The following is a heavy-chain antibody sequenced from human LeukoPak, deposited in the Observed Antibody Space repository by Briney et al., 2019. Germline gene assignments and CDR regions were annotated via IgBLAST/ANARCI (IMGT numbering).Heavy chain of an antibody. J-gene: IGHJ6*02. CDR3: AKTAWLRSTGGTHKKNEANYYYYYGMDV. Sequence: PGGSLRLSCAASGFTFSSYAMSWVRQAPGKGLEWVSAISGSGGSTYYADSVKGRFTISRDNSKNTLYLQMNSLRAEDTAVYYCAKTAWLRSTGGTHKKNEANYYYYYGMDVWGQGTTVTVSS. CDR1: GFTFSSYA. CDR2: ISGSGGST. V-gene: IGHV3-23*01. D-gene: IGHD5-12*01.